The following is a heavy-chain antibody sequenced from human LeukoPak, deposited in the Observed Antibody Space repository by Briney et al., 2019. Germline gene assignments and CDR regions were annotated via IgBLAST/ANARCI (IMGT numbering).Heavy chain of an antibody. Sequence: PGGSLRLSCVGSGFTFSSYAMSWVRQAPGKGLEWVSVIRGSADDTSYADSVKGRFTIARDNSKNTLYLQMNGLRAEDTAVYYCATSGYSGYDHPSWVQGTQVTVSS. CDR1: GFTFSSYA. D-gene: IGHD5-12*01. J-gene: IGHJ5*02. CDR2: IRGSADDT. CDR3: ATSGYSGYDHPS. V-gene: IGHV3-23*01.